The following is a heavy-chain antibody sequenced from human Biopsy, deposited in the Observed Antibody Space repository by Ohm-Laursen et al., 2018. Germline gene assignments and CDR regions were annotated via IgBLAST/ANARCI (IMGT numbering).Heavy chain of an antibody. CDR1: GFTFSSYG. CDR3: AKDRYNYTPIGGFNMDV. V-gene: IGHV3-30*02. CDR2: IFYDGSNT. Sequence: SLRLSCSASGFTFSSYGMHWVRQAPGKGLGWVAFIFYDGSNTYYADSVKGRFTISRDNSRDTLYLQMSSLRAEDTAVYYCAKDRYNYTPIGGFNMDVWGQGTTVTVSS. J-gene: IGHJ6*02. D-gene: IGHD5-18*01.